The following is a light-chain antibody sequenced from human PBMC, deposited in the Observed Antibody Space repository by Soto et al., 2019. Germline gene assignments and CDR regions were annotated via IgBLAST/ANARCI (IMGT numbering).Light chain of an antibody. CDR2: EDS. J-gene: IGLJ2*01. CDR3: CSYAGSFTFDIV. V-gene: IGLV2-23*01. Sequence: QSALTQPASVSGSPGQSITISCTGSNSDVGNYNLVSWYQHHPGKAPKLMIYEDSRRPSGVSDRFSGSKSANTASLTISGLQAEDEADYDCCSYAGSFTFDIVFGGGTKLTVL. CDR1: NSDVGNYNL.